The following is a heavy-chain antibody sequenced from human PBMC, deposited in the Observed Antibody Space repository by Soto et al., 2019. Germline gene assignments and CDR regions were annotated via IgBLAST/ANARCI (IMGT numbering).Heavy chain of an antibody. V-gene: IGHV4-4*08. CDR1: GDSITSYY. D-gene: IGHD2-2*03. Sequence: QVQLQASGPGLVKPSETLSLTCTVSGDSITSYYWSWIRQPPGKALEWIGYIYNSGSTDNNPSLKSRVTRSLDPAKKQFSLKLKSVTAADTAVYYCARDLGIGSGPFDAWGQGTMVTVSA. CDR3: ARDLGIGSGPFDA. CDR2: IYNSGST. J-gene: IGHJ3*01.